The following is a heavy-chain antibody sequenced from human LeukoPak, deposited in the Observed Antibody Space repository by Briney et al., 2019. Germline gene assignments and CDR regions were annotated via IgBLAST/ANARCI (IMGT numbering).Heavy chain of an antibody. CDR1: GYTFTNYG. Sequence: GASVKVSCKASGYTFTNYGIIWVRQAPGQGLEWMGWISTYNGNTNYAQKLQGRVTMTTDTSTTTAYMELRSLRSDDTAVYYCARDSSSIWPEYNWFDPWGQGTLVTVSS. D-gene: IGHD2-2*01. V-gene: IGHV1-18*01. CDR3: ARDSSSIWPEYNWFDP. CDR2: ISTYNGNT. J-gene: IGHJ5*02.